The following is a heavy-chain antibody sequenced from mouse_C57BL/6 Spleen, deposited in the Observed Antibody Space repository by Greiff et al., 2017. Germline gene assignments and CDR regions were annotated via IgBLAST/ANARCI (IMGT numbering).Heavy chain of an antibody. CDR2: IDPSNSYT. J-gene: IGHJ3*01. D-gene: IGHD2-4*01. CDR1: GYTFTSYW. V-gene: IGHV1-52*01. Sequence: VQLKQPGAELVRPGSSVKLSCKASGYTFTSYWMNWVKQRPIQGLEWIGNIDPSNSYTNYNQKFKGKATLTVDKSSSTAYMQLSSLTSEDSAVYYCARDYDAWLAYWGQGTLVTVSA. CDR3: ARDYDAWLAY.